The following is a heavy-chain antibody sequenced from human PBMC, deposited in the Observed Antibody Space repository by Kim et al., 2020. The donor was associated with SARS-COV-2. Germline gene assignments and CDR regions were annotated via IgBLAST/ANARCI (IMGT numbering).Heavy chain of an antibody. J-gene: IGHJ4*02. Sequence: SETLSLTCTVSGGSISSSSYYWGWIRQPPGKGLEWIGSIYYSGSTYYNPSLKSRVTISVDTYKNQFSLKLSSVTAADTAVYYCARQSQYSSDWYPPWYFDYWGQGTLVTVSS. V-gene: IGHV4-39*01. CDR2: IYYSGST. CDR1: GGSISSSSYY. CDR3: ARQSQYSSDWYPPWYFDY. D-gene: IGHD6-19*01.